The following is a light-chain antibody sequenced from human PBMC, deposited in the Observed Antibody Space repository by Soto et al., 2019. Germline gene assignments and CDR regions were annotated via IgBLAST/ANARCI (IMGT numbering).Light chain of an antibody. Sequence: EIVLTQSPATLSLSPGERATLSCRASQSVSSSYLAWYQQKPGQVPRLLIYGASSRATGIPARFSGSGSGTDFILTISSLEPEDSAVYYRQQRHFWPITFGQGTRLEIK. V-gene: IGKV3D-20*02. CDR3: QQRHFWPIT. J-gene: IGKJ5*01. CDR2: GAS. CDR1: QSVSSSY.